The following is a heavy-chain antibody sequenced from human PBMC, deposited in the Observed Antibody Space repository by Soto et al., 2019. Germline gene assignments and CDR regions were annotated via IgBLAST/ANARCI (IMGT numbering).Heavy chain of an antibody. CDR2: IYHTGST. CDR1: GDSISSSIW. Sequence: SETLSLTCAVSGDSISSSIWWSWVRQSPGKGLEWIGEIYHTGSTFYSPSLKSRATISVDKSKNEFSLNLTSVTAADTGVYYCSRLASIHQGVWGQGTTVTGSS. V-gene: IGHV4-4*02. J-gene: IGHJ6*02. CDR3: SRLASIHQGV. D-gene: IGHD2-2*01.